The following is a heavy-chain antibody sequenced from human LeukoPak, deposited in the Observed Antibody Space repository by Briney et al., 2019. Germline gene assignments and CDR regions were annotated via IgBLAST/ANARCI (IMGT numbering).Heavy chain of an antibody. CDR1: GFTFSSYW. CDR2: ISGSGHST. Sequence: GGSLRLSCEASGFTFSSYWMAWVRQAPGKGLEWVSSISGSGHSTYYADSVKGRFTISRDNSKNTLYLQMSSLRAEDTAVYYCARRGYNYGPFYFDYWGQGTLVTVSS. J-gene: IGHJ4*02. V-gene: IGHV3-23*01. CDR3: ARRGYNYGPFYFDY. D-gene: IGHD5-18*01.